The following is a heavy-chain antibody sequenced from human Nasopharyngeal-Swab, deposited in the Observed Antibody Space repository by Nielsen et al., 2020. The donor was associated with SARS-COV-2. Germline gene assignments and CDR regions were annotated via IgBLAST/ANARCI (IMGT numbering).Heavy chain of an antibody. Sequence: WIRQPPGKGLEWVSVIYSGGSSTYYADSVKGRFTISRDNSKNTLYLQMNSLRAEDTAVYYCAKDGYYYDSSGYGMDVWGQGTTVTVSS. V-gene: IGHV3-23*03. CDR2: IYSGGSST. J-gene: IGHJ6*02. D-gene: IGHD3-22*01. CDR3: AKDGYYYDSSGYGMDV.